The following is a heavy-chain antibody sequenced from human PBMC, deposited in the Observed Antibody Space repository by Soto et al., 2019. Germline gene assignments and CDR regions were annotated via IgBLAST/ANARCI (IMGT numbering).Heavy chain of an antibody. Sequence: XGSLRLSCVASGLTVSSNYMSWVRQAPGKGLDWVSLLSSGGTTLYADSVQGRFIISRDTSKNTLFLQMNSLRADDSAVYYCARAIHYFDSSGYLFDDWGQGILVTVSS. CDR3: ARAIHYFDSSGYLFDD. CDR2: LSSGGTT. J-gene: IGHJ4*02. CDR1: GLTVSSNY. V-gene: IGHV3-53*01. D-gene: IGHD3-22*01.